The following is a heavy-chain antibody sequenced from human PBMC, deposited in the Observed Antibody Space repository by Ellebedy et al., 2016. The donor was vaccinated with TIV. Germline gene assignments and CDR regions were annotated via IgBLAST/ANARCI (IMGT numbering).Heavy chain of an antibody. CDR2: INSDGSST. CDR1: GFTFSSYW. D-gene: IGHD5-18*01. J-gene: IGHJ4*02. Sequence: GESLKISXAASGFTFSSYWMHWVRQAPGKGLVWVSRINSDGSSTSYADSVKGRFTISRDSAKNTLYLQMNSLRAEDTAVYYCARSRGYSYQDYWGQGTLVTVSS. CDR3: ARSRGYSYQDY. V-gene: IGHV3-74*01.